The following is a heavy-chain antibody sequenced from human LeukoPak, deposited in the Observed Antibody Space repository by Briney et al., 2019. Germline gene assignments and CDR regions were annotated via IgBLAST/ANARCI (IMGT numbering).Heavy chain of an antibody. J-gene: IGHJ4*02. CDR3: AKDPVGGSGSYFSDY. V-gene: IGHV3-30*18. CDR2: ISYDGSNK. Sequence: GGSLRLSCAASGFTFSSYGMHWVRQAPGKGLEWVAVISYDGSNKYYADSVKGRFTISRDNSKNTLYLQMNSLRAEDTAVYYCAKDPVGGSGSYFSDYWGQGTLVTVSS. D-gene: IGHD3-10*01. CDR1: GFTFSSYG.